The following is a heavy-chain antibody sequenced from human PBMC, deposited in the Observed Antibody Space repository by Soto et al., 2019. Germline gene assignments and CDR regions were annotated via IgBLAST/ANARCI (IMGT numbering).Heavy chain of an antibody. D-gene: IGHD2-2*02. CDR2: IIPLLGTA. V-gene: IGHV1-69*08. CDR1: EGTFSSYS. J-gene: IGHJ6*02. CDR3: ARDRVDLLGYRDV. Sequence: SSVKVSCKASEGTFSSYSITWVRQAPGQRLEWMGEIIPLLGTANYAQKFQGRVTITGDKSTSTIYMALSSLRSDDTAVYYCARDRVDLLGYRDVWGPGPTVTVSS.